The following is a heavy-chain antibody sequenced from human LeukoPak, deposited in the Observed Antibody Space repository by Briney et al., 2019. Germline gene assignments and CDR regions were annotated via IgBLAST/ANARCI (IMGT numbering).Heavy chain of an antibody. CDR1: GFTFSSYA. CDR3: AKDSRKWLVRLPFFDY. D-gene: IGHD6-19*01. CDR2: ISGSGGST. Sequence: GGPLRLSCAASGFTFSSYAMSWVRQAPGKGLEWVSAISGSGGSTYYADSVKGRFTISRDNSKNTLYLQMNSLRAEDTAVYYCAKDSRKWLVRLPFFDYWGQGTLVTVSS. V-gene: IGHV3-23*01. J-gene: IGHJ4*02.